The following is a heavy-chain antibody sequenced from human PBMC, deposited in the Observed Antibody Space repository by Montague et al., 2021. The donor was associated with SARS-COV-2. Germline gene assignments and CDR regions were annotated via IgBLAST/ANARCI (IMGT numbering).Heavy chain of an antibody. J-gene: IGHJ4*02. CDR3: ARTPAVHVVVVPAARGHFDY. Sequence: TLSLTCTVSGGSISSGGYYWSWIRQHPGKGLEWIGYIYYSGSTYYNPSLKSRVTISVDTSKNQFSLKLSSVTAADTAVYYCARTPAVHVVVVPAARGHFDYWGQGTLVTVSS. CDR2: IYYSGST. CDR1: GGSISSGGYY. D-gene: IGHD2-2*01. V-gene: IGHV4-31*03.